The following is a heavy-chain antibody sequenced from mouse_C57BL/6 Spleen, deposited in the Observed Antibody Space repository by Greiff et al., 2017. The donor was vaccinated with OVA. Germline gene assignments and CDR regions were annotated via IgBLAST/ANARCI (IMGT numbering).Heavy chain of an antibody. CDR3: ARSRYDYDYWYFDV. V-gene: IGHV1-18*01. CDR1: GYTFTDYN. CDR2: INPNNGGT. J-gene: IGHJ1*03. D-gene: IGHD2-4*01. Sequence: EVQLQQSGPELVKPGASVKIPCKASGYTFTDYNMDWVKQSHGKSLEWIGDINPNNGGTIYNQKFKGKATLTVDKSSSTAYMELRSLTSEDTAVYYCARSRYDYDYWYFDVWGTGTTVTVSS.